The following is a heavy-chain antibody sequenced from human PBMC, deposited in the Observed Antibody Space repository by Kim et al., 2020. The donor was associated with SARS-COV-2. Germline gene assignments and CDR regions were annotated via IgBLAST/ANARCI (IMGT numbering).Heavy chain of an antibody. Sequence: NAGPVKGRFTRSRDNAKNSLYLQMNSLRAEDTAVYYCARDVSYGDYVNGYWGQGTLVTVSS. V-gene: IGHV3-11*01. D-gene: IGHD4-17*01. J-gene: IGHJ4*02. CDR3: ARDVSYGDYVNGY.